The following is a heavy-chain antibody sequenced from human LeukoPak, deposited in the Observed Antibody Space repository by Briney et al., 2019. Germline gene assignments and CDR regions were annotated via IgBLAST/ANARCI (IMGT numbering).Heavy chain of an antibody. CDR2: IYYSGST. D-gene: IGHD3-22*01. CDR1: GGSISSYY. J-gene: IGHJ4*02. CDR3: ARVAYDSSGYYIDY. V-gene: IGHV4-59*01. Sequence: SETLSLTCTVSGGSISSYYWSWIRQPPGKGLEWIGYIYYSGSTNYNPSLKSRVTISVDTSKNQFSLKLSSVTAADTAVYYCARVAYDSSGYYIDYWGQGTLVTVSS.